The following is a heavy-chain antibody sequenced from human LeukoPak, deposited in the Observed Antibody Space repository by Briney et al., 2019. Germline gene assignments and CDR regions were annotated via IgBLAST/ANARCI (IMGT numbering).Heavy chain of an antibody. D-gene: IGHD2-2*01. Sequence: ASVKVSCKASGYTFTGYYMHWVRQAPGQGLEWMGWINPNSGGTNYAQKFQGRVTMTRDTSISTAYMELSRLRSDDTAVYSCARTSSTYYYMDVRGKGTTVTVSS. J-gene: IGHJ6*03. CDR1: GYTFTGYY. V-gene: IGHV1-2*02. CDR3: ARTSSTYYYMDV. CDR2: INPNSGGT.